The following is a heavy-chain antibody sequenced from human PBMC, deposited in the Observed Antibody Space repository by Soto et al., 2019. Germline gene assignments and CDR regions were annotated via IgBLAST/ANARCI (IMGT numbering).Heavy chain of an antibody. J-gene: IGHJ4*03. Sequence: ASWKLSCKASGYRFTNSAIHWLRHAPGQRLEWMGWINAGSGSAKYSQKFQGRVTITRDTSASTAYMELSSLKSEDTAMYYCARDNSGSYVSFFDYWG. CDR1: GYRFTNSA. CDR2: INAGSGSA. V-gene: IGHV1-3*01. CDR3: ARDNSGSYVSFFDY. D-gene: IGHD1-26*01.